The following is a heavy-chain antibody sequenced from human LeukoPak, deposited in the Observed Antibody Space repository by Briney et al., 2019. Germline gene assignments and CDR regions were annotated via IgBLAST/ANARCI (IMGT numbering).Heavy chain of an antibody. J-gene: IGHJ4*02. CDR1: GGSFSGYY. Sequence: PSETLSLTCAVYGGSFSGYYWSWIRQPPGKGLEGIGEINHSGSTNYNPSLTSRVTISVDTSKNQFSLKLSSVTAADTAVYYCARARGPYGSGSYQYFDYWGQGTLVTVSS. CDR2: INHSGST. CDR3: ARARGPYGSGSYQYFDY. V-gene: IGHV4-34*01. D-gene: IGHD3-10*01.